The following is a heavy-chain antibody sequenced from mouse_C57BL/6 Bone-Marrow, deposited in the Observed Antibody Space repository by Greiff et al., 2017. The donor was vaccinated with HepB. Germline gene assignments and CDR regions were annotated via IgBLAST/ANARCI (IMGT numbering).Heavy chain of an antibody. CDR1: GISITTGNYR. V-gene: IGHV3-5*01. CDR3: ARETRRRYWYFDV. D-gene: IGHD2-12*01. Sequence: VQLKQSGPGLVKPSQTVFLTCTVTGISITTGNYRWSWIRQFPGNKLEWIGYIYYSGTITYNPSLTSRTTITRDTPKNQFFLEMNSLTAEDTATYYCARETRRRYWYFDVWGTGTTVTVSS. J-gene: IGHJ1*03. CDR2: IYYSGTI.